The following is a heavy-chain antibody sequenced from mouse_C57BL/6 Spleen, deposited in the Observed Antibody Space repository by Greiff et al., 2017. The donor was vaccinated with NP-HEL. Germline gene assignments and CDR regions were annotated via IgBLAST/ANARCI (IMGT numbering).Heavy chain of an antibody. CDR3: TTTVVDY. V-gene: IGHV14-4*01. Sequence: VQLQQSVAELVRPGASVKLSCTASGFNIKDDYMHWVKQRPEQGLEWIGWIDPENGDTEYASKFQGKATITADTSSNTAYLQLSSLTSEDTAVYYCTTTVVDYWGQGTTLTVSS. J-gene: IGHJ2*01. D-gene: IGHD1-1*01. CDR1: GFNIKDDY. CDR2: IDPENGDT.